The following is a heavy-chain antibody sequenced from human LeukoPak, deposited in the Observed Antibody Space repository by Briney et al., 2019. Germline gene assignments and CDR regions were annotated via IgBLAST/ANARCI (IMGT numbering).Heavy chain of an antibody. CDR3: ARPHYYDSSDYLYYFDY. Sequence: GGSLRLSCAASGFTFSSYWMSWVRQAPGKGLEWVANIKQDGSEKYYVDSVKGRFTISRDNAKNSLYLQMNSLRAEDTAVYYCARPHYYDSSDYLYYFDYWGQGTLVTVSS. J-gene: IGHJ4*02. CDR2: IKQDGSEK. D-gene: IGHD3-22*01. V-gene: IGHV3-7*01. CDR1: GFTFSSYW.